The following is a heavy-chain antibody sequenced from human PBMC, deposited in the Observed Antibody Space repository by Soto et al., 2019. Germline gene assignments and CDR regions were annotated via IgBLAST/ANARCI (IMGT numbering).Heavy chain of an antibody. D-gene: IGHD3-10*01. CDR3: ARVLFQDYYGSGGWFDP. V-gene: IGHV3-48*02. CDR2: ISSSSSTI. CDR1: GFTFSSYS. Sequence: PGGSLRLSCAASGFTFSSYSMNWVRQAPGKWLEWVSYISSSSSTIYYADSVKGRFTISRDNAKNSLYLQMNSLRDEDTAVYYCARVLFQDYYGSGGWFDPWGQGTLVTVSS. J-gene: IGHJ5*02.